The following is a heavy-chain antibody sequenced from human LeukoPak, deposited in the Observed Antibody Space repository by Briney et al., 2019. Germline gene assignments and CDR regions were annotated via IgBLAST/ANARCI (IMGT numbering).Heavy chain of an antibody. CDR2: ISSSGSTI. CDR3: ASGGVDIVATDAFDI. Sequence: GGSLRLSCAASGFTFRNYAMNWVRQAPGKGLEWVSYISSSGSTIYYADSVKGRFTISRDNAKNSLYLQMNSLRAEDTAVYYCASGGVDIVATDAFDIWGQGTMVTVSS. V-gene: IGHV3-48*03. J-gene: IGHJ3*02. D-gene: IGHD5-12*01. CDR1: GFTFRNYA.